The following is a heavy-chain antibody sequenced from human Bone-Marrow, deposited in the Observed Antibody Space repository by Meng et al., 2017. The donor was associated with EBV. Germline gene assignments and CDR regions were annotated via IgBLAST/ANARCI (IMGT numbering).Heavy chain of an antibody. CDR3: ARHDRLGDYGVS. CDR1: GGSMSRSSYY. Sequence: QLQELGPGLVRPSETLSFPCTVSGGSMSRSSYYWGGIRRPPGKGLEWIESIYYSGSTYYNPSLKSRVTISVDTSKNQFSLKLNSVTAADTAVYFCARHDRLGDYGVSWGQGTLVTVSS. J-gene: IGHJ5*02. D-gene: IGHD4-17*01. CDR2: IYYSGST. V-gene: IGHV4-39*01.